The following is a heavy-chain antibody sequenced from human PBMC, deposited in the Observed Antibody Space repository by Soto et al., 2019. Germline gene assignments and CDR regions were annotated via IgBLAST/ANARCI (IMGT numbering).Heavy chain of an antibody. J-gene: IGHJ4*02. V-gene: IGHV3-30-3*01. CDR3: ARQDTTAYHDF. CDR2: VSHDGTNK. CDR1: GFSFSSYV. D-gene: IGHD1-26*01. Sequence: QVQMVESGGGVVQPGTSLRLSCAASGFSFSSYVLHWFRQAPGKGLEWVAVVSHDGTNKYYADSVKGRFTISRDNSRNALYLQRDSLRAEDSAVFYCARQDTTAYHDFWGQGTLVTVSS.